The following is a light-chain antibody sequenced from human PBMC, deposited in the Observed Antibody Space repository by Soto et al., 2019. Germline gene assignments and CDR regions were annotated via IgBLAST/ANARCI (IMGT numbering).Light chain of an antibody. J-gene: IGKJ5*01. CDR1: QSVSTY. Sequence: PGERATLSCRASQSVSTYLAWYQQKPGQTPRLLIYDASNRATGIPARFSGSGSGTDFTLTISSLEPEDFAVYYCQQRSSWPITFGQGTRLEIK. CDR3: QQRSSWPIT. CDR2: DAS. V-gene: IGKV3-11*01.